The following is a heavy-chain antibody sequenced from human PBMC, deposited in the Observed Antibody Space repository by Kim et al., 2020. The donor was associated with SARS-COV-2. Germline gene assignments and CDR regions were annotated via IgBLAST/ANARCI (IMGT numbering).Heavy chain of an antibody. D-gene: IGHD1-26*01. J-gene: IGHJ4*02. CDR2: INHSGST. CDR1: GGSFSGYY. Sequence: SETLSLTCAVYGGSFSGYYWSWIRQPPGKGLEWIGEINHSGSTNYNPSLKSRVTISVDTSKNQFSLKLSSVTAADTAVYYCARSYSGSYTRPRIFDYWGQGTLVTVSS. CDR3: ARSYSGSYTRPRIFDY. V-gene: IGHV4-34*01.